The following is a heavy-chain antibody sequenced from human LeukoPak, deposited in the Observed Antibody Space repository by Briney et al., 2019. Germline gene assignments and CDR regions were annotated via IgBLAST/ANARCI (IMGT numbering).Heavy chain of an antibody. V-gene: IGHV1-46*01. CDR1: GDTFIRSY. Sequence: ASVRVSCKASGDTFIRSYMHWVRQAPGQGLEWMGIINPSGGDMRYAQKFQGRVTMTRDTSTSTVYLELRSLRSEDTAVYYCARWDSSVGNAFDIWGQGTMITISS. J-gene: IGHJ3*02. CDR3: ARWDSSVGNAFDI. CDR2: INPSGGDM. D-gene: IGHD3-22*01.